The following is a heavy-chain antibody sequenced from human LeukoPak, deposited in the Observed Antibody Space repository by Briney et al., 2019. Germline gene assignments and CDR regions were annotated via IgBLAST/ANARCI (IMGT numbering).Heavy chain of an antibody. CDR1: GGSISSCY. J-gene: IGHJ3*02. Sequence: KPSETLSLTCTVSGGSISSCYGSWIRQPPGKGLEWIGYIYYSGSTNYNPSLKRRVNISVDTSKKQFSLKLSSVTAADTAVYYCAREALYYYDSSGSHAFDIWGQGTMVTVSS. CDR3: AREALYYYDSSGSHAFDI. V-gene: IGHV4-59*01. CDR2: IYYSGST. D-gene: IGHD3-22*01.